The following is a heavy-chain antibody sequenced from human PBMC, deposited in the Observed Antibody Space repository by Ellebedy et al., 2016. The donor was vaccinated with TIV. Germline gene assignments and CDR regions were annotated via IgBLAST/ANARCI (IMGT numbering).Heavy chain of an antibody. CDR1: GFTFSSYG. Sequence: GESLKISCAASGFTFSSYGMHWVRQAPGKGLEWVSVISYDGNNKYCADSVKGRFTLSRDNSMNTLYLRMSSLRAEDTAVYYCAKDRGSGWYLVDYWGQGTLVTVSS. V-gene: IGHV3-30*18. D-gene: IGHD6-19*01. CDR2: ISYDGNNK. CDR3: AKDRGSGWYLVDY. J-gene: IGHJ4*02.